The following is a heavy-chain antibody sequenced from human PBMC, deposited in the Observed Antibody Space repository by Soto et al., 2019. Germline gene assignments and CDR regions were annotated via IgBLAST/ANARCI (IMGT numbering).Heavy chain of an antibody. CDR2: IYYSGST. Sequence: QVQLQESGPGLVKPSQTLSLTCTVSGGSISSGGYYCSWILQPPGKGLEWIGYIYYSGSTYYNPSIKSRVTISVDTAKNQVSLKLSSVTAADTAVYYWARAVTPSEALFDYWGQGTLVTVSS. J-gene: IGHJ4*02. D-gene: IGHD2-21*02. CDR1: GGSISSGGYY. V-gene: IGHV4-31*03. CDR3: ARAVTPSEALFDY.